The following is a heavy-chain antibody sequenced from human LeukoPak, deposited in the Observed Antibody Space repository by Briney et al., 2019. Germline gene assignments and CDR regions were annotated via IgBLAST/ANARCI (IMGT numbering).Heavy chain of an antibody. CDR2: IIPIFGTA. V-gene: IGHV1-69*05. CDR3: AGQAMVSFYYYYMDV. CDR1: GCTFTSYG. J-gene: IGHJ6*03. D-gene: IGHD5-18*01. Sequence: SVKVSCKASGCTFTSYGISWVRQAPGQGLEWMGGIIPIFGTANYAQKFQGRVTITTDESTSTAYMELSSLRSEDTAVYYCAGQAMVSFYYYYMDVWGKGTTVTVSS.